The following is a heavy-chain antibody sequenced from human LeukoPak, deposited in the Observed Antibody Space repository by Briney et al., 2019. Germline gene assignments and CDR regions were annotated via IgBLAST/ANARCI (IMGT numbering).Heavy chain of an antibody. Sequence: GGSLRLSCAAPGFTFSSYGMHWVRQAPGKGLEWVAFIRYDGCDKYYADSVKGRFTISRDNSKNTLYLQMNSLRPEDTAVYYCAKVSFNLDYWGQGTLVTVSS. CDR1: GFTFSSYG. CDR3: AKVSFNLDY. CDR2: IRYDGCDK. V-gene: IGHV3-30*02. J-gene: IGHJ4*02. D-gene: IGHD3-16*02.